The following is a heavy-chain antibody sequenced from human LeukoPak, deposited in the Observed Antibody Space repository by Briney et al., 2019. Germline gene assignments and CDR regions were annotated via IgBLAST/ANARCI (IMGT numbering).Heavy chain of an antibody. V-gene: IGHV5-51*01. CDR3: ARLNYTGSGSAYNWFDP. CDR1: GYLFTSYW. J-gene: IGHJ5*02. Sequence: GESLKISCKGSGYLFTSYWIGWVRQMPGKGLEWMGIIYPGDSDTRYSPSFQGQVTISADKSISTAYLQWSSLKASDTAMYYCARLNYTGSGSAYNWFDPWGQGTLVTVSS. CDR2: IYPGDSDT. D-gene: IGHD3-10*01.